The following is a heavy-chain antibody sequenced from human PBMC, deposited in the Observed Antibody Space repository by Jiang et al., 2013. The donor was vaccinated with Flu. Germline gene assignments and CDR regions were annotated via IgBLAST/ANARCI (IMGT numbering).Heavy chain of an antibody. CDR2: INPNSGGT. V-gene: IGHV1-2*02. J-gene: IGHJ5*02. CDR3: ARDTSAADTFWWFDP. CDR1: GYTFTGYY. Sequence: GAEVKKPGASVKVSCKASGYTFTGYYMHWVRQAPGQGLEWMGWINPNSGGTNYAQKFQGRVTMTRDTSISTAYMELSRLRSDDTAVYYCARDTSAADTFWWFDPWGQGTLVTVSS. D-gene: IGHD6-13*01.